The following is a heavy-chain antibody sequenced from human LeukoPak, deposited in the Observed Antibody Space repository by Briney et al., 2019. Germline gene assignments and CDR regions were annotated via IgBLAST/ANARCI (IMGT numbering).Heavy chain of an antibody. D-gene: IGHD6-6*01. CDR3: ARCSGVFGSSGY. V-gene: IGHV3-21*01. Sequence: PGGSLRLSCVASGFSFSSYSMNWVSQAPGKGLEWLSTISSGTGSYIYYADSVRGRLTISRDNAKNALYLQRNRLSAEDTAVYYCARCSGVFGSSGYWGQGTLVTVSS. CDR2: ISSGTGSYI. CDR1: GFSFSSYS. J-gene: IGHJ4*02.